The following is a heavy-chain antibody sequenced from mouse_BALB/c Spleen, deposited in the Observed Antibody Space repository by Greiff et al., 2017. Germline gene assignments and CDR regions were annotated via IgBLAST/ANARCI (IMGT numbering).Heavy chain of an antibody. V-gene: IGHV14-3*02. CDR2: IDPANGNT. D-gene: IGHD1-1*01. Sequence: VQLQQSGAELVKPGASVKLSCTASGFNIKDTYMHWVKQRPEQGLEWIGRIDPANGNTKYDPKFQGKATITADTSSNTAYLQLSRLTSEDTAVYYCARSPITTVVDYYAMDYWGQGTSVTVSS. CDR3: ARSPITTVVDYYAMDY. CDR1: GFNIKDTY. J-gene: IGHJ4*01.